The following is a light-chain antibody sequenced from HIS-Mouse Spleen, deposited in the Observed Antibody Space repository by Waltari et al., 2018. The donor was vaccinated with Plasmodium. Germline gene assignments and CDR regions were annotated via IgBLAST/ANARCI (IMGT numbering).Light chain of an antibody. CDR2: DAS. Sequence: DIQMTQSPSSLSASVGDRVTITCQASHDISNYLNWYQQKPGKAPKLLIYDASNLETGVPSRFSGSGSGTDFTFTISSLQPEDIATYYCQQYDNLPYTFGQRTKLEIK. CDR1: HDISNY. J-gene: IGKJ2*01. CDR3: QQYDNLPYT. V-gene: IGKV1-33*01.